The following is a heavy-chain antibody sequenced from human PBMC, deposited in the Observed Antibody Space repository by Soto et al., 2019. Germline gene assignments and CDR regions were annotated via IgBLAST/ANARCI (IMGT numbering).Heavy chain of an antibody. J-gene: IGHJ6*02. V-gene: IGHV2-70*17. CDR2: IDWDDEK. CDR1: GFSLSTSGMC. CDR3: AYLPCSGGSCYWFSFSGMDV. D-gene: IGHD2-15*01. Sequence: SGPTLVNPTQTLTLTCTFSGFSLSTSGMCVSWIRQPPGKALEWLARIDWDDEKFYSTSLKTRLTISKDTSKNQVVLTMTNMDSVDTATYYCAYLPCSGGSCYWFSFSGMDVWGQGTTVTVSS.